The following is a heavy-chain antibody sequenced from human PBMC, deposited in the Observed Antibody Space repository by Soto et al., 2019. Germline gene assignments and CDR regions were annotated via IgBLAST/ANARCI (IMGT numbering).Heavy chain of an antibody. J-gene: IGHJ4*02. V-gene: IGHV3-30*14. Sequence: QVQLVESGGGVVQPGRSLRLSCLASGLTFSTYTLHWVRQAPGKGLEWVALVLDDGSDKFYADSVKGRFTISRDNSKSALYLQMNSLRTEYTAVYYCSAMISSGYSFDFWGQGKLVTASS. CDR2: VLDDGSDK. D-gene: IGHD3-22*01. CDR1: GLTFSTYT. CDR3: SAMISSGYSFDF.